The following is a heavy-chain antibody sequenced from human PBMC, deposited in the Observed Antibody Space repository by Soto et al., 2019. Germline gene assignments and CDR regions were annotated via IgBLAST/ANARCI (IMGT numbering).Heavy chain of an antibody. CDR3: ARLVSAAANDY. D-gene: IGHD1-26*01. V-gene: IGHV3-7*04. Sequence: GGSLRLSCAASGFTFSNYWMSWVRQAPGKGLEWVANIKGDGTEIYYVDPVKGRFTISRDNAKNSLYLQMNSLRAEDTAVYYCARLVSAAANDYWGQGALVTVSS. CDR1: GFTFSNYW. CDR2: IKGDGTEI. J-gene: IGHJ4*02.